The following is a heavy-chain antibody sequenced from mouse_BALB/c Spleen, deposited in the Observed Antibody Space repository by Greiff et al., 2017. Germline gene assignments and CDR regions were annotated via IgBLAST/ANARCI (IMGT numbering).Heavy chain of an antibody. J-gene: IGHJ3*01. Sequence: VQGVESGPGLVAPSQSLSITCTVSGFSLTGYGVNWVRQPPGKGLEWLGMIWGDGSTDYNSALKSRLSISKDNSKSQVFLKMNSLQTDDTARYYCASSYGKYQAWFAYWGQGTLVTVSA. CDR1: GFSLTGYG. V-gene: IGHV2-6-7*01. CDR3: ASSYGKYQAWFAY. CDR2: IWGDGST. D-gene: IGHD2-1*01.